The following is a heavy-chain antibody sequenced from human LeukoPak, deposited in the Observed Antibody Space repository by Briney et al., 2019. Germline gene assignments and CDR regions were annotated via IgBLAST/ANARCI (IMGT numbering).Heavy chain of an antibody. V-gene: IGHV1-46*01. CDR2: INPSGGST. CDR1: GYTFTSYY. Sequence: ASVKLSCKSSGYTFTSYYMHWVRQAPGQGLEWMGIINPSGGSTSYAQKFQGRVTMTRDTSTSTVYMELSSLRSEDTAVYYCARSSGEQLAPLDYWGQGTLVTVSS. J-gene: IGHJ4*02. D-gene: IGHD6-6*01. CDR3: ARSSGEQLAPLDY.